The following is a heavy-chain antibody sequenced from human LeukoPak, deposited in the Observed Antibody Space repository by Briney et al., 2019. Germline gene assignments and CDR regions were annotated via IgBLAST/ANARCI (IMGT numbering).Heavy chain of an antibody. CDR1: GFTFSNYG. CDR2: IRYDGSNK. V-gene: IGHV3-30*02. J-gene: IGHJ4*02. D-gene: IGHD3-22*01. Sequence: GGSLRLSCAASGFTFSNYGMHWVRRAPGKGLEWVTFIRYDGSNKYYADSVKGRFTISRDNAKNSLYLQMNSLRAEDTALYYCARYYDYDSRGYYYYFDYWGQGTLVTVSS. CDR3: ARYYDYDSRGYYYYFDY.